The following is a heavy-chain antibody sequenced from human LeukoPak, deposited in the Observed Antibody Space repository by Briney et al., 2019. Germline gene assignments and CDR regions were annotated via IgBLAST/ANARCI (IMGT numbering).Heavy chain of an antibody. CDR2: ISSSTSTT. V-gene: IGHV3-48*01. D-gene: IGHD6-6*01. J-gene: IGHJ3*02. CDR1: GFAFSSYS. Sequence: GGSLRLSCAASGFAFSSYSMNWVRQAPGRGLEWVSYISSSTSTTYYADSVKGRFTISRDNAKNSLYLQMNSLRAEDTAVYYCAREYSSSSGRAFDIWGQGTMVTVSS. CDR3: AREYSSSSGRAFDI.